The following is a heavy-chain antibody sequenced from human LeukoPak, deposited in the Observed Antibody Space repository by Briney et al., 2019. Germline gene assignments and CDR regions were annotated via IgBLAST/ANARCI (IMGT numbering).Heavy chain of an antibody. Sequence: EGSLRLSCAASGFTFSSYEMNWVRQAPGKGLEWVSYISSSGSTIYYADSVKGRFTISRDNAKNSLYLQLNSLRAEDTAVYYCARDRNTDFWSGYYTNYFDYWGQGALVTVSS. CDR1: GFTFSSYE. J-gene: IGHJ4*02. D-gene: IGHD3-3*01. CDR2: ISSSGSTI. CDR3: ARDRNTDFWSGYYTNYFDY. V-gene: IGHV3-48*03.